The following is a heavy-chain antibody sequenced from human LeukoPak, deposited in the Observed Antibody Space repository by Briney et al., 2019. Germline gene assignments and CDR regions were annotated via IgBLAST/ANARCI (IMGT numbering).Heavy chain of an antibody. J-gene: IGHJ4*02. V-gene: IGHV3-53*01. D-gene: IGHD6-13*01. CDR1: GFTVSSNY. CDR2: IYSGGST. CDR3: ARAPRQPGIAAAEDY. Sequence: GGSLRLSCAASGFTVSSNYMSWVRQAPGKGLEWVSVIYSGGSTYYADSVKGRFTISRDNSKNTLYLQMNSLRAEDTAVYYCARAPRQPGIAAAEDYWGQGTLVAVSS.